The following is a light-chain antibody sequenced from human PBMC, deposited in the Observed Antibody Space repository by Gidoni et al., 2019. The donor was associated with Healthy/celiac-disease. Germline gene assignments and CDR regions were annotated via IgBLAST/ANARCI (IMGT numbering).Light chain of an antibody. J-gene: IGKJ2*01. V-gene: IGKV2-28*01. CDR3: MQALQTPRT. CDR1: QSLLHSNGYNY. Sequence: DMVMTQSPLSLPVTPGAPASISCRSSQSLLHSNGYNYLDWYLQKPGQSPQLLIYLGSNRASGVPDRFRGSGSGTDFTLKISRGEAEDVGVYYCMQALQTPRTFGQGTKLEIK. CDR2: LGS.